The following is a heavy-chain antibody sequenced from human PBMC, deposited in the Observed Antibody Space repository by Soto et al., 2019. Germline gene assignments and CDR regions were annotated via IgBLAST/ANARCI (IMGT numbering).Heavy chain of an antibody. Sequence: SVQVSCNASGVSLCTNPTSCVHHVPGHEHERLGVTGSGPGPGTPAQKFQGRLTVTEDKSPSTVYMELTNLSSEDTAVYYCARRDRVRFKCFLDSWVGVTLVTVSS. CDR1: GVSLCTNP. V-gene: IGHV1-69*10. D-gene: IGHD3-16*01. CDR2: TGSGPGPG. CDR3: ARRDRVRFKCFLDS. J-gene: IGHJ4*02.